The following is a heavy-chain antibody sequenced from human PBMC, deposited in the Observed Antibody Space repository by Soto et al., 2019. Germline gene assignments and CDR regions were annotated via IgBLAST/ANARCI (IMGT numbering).Heavy chain of an antibody. J-gene: IGHJ3*01. CDR2: IYSSGST. CDR1: GGSISSSKYY. CDR3: ATPVSSGYQGLEV. D-gene: IGHD3-22*01. V-gene: IGHV4-39*01. Sequence: QLQLQESGPGLVKPSETLSLTCTVSGGSISSSKYYWGWIRQPPGKGLEWIGSIYSSGSTYYNPSLRSRVTISVDTPKNQFSLKLTSVTAADTAVYYCATPVSSGYQGLEVWGQAAMVTVSS.